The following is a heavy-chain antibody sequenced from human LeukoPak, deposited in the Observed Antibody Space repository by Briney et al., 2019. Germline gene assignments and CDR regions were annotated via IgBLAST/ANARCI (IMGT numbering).Heavy chain of an antibody. Sequence: GGSLRLSCAASGFTFSKFWMNWFRQAPGKGLEWVANVKLDGSEKYVDSVKGRFTISRDNAKSSLYLQMNSLTAEDTAVYYCAREASSHFDWDQGTLVTVSS. D-gene: IGHD3-3*02. CDR3: AREASSHFD. V-gene: IGHV3-7*01. CDR2: VKLDGSEK. J-gene: IGHJ4*02. CDR1: GFTFSKFW.